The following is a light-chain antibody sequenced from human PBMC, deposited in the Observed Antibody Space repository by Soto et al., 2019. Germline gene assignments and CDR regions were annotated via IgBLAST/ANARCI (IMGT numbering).Light chain of an antibody. Sequence: QSALTQPASVSGSPGQSITISCTGTSSDVGGYNYVSWYQQHPGKDPKLMIYDVSNRPSGVSNRFSGSKSGNTASLTISGLQAEDEADYYCSSYTSSSTPDVFGTGTKLTVL. J-gene: IGLJ1*01. CDR2: DVS. CDR1: SSDVGGYNY. V-gene: IGLV2-14*01. CDR3: SSYTSSSTPDV.